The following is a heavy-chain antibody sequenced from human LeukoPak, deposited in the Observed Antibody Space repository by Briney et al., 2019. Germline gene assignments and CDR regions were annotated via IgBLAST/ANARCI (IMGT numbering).Heavy chain of an antibody. Sequence: GGSLRLSCAASGFTFSSYAMSWVRQAPGKGLEWVSAISGSGGSTYYADSVKGRFTISRDNSKNTLYLQMNSLRVEDTAVYYCATFGIIIRNNYFDFWGQGTQVIVSS. CDR2: ISGSGGST. V-gene: IGHV3-23*01. CDR1: GFTFSSYA. J-gene: IGHJ4*02. D-gene: IGHD3-3*01. CDR3: ATFGIIIRNNYFDF.